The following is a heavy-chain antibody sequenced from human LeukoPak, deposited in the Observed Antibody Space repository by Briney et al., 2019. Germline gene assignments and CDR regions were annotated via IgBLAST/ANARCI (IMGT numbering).Heavy chain of an antibody. V-gene: IGHV4-34*01. D-gene: IGHD5-24*01. CDR1: GGSFSSYY. CDR2: INHGGST. CDR3: ARHSIFCSFYNCSPFDS. J-gene: IGHJ5*01. Sequence: PSETLSLTCAVYGGSFSSYYWSWIRQPPGKGLEWIGEINHGGSTNYNPSLKSRVTISVDTSKKQFSLKMSSVTAADTGVYYCARHSIFCSFYNCSPFDSWGQGTPVTVSS.